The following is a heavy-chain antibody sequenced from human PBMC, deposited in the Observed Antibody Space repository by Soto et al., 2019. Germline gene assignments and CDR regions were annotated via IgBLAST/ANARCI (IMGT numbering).Heavy chain of an antibody. V-gene: IGHV4-31*03. Sequence: SETLSLTCTVSGGSITTGGYYWSWIRQLPGKGLEWIGHRYYSESTYYNPSLKSRVSISLDTSKNQFSLKLSFVTAADTAMYFCARTKCSGGSCYSWYLDYWGQGTQVTVSS. CDR3: ARTKCSGGSCYSWYLDY. CDR1: GGSITTGGYY. J-gene: IGHJ4*02. D-gene: IGHD2-15*01. CDR2: RYYSEST.